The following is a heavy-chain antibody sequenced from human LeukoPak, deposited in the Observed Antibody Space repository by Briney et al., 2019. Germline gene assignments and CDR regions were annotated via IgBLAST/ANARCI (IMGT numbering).Heavy chain of an antibody. J-gene: IGHJ4*02. V-gene: IGHV4-34*01. D-gene: IGHD6-19*01. Sequence: SETLSLTCAVYGGSSGGYSGGWVRHPPGRGLEWIGEINHSGSTNYNPSLKSRVTISVDTSKNQFSLKLSSVTAADTAVYYCARGLRLAGNWGQGTLVTVSS. CDR2: INHSGST. CDR1: GGSSGGYS. CDR3: ARGLRLAGN.